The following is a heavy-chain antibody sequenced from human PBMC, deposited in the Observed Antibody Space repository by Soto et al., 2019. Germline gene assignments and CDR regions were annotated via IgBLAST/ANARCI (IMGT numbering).Heavy chain of an antibody. D-gene: IGHD3-10*01. CDR1: GYTFTGYY. Sequence: QVQLVQSGAEVKKPGASVKVSCKASGYTFTGYYMHWVRQAPGQGLEWMGWINPNSGGTNYAQKFQGWVTMTRDTSISTAYMELSRLRSDDTAVYYCARDLYYYGSGRDGMDVWGQGTTVTVSS. J-gene: IGHJ6*02. CDR2: INPNSGGT. V-gene: IGHV1-2*04. CDR3: ARDLYYYGSGRDGMDV.